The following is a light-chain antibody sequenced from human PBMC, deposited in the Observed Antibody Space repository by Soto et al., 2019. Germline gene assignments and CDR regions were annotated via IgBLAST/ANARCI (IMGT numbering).Light chain of an antibody. Sequence: EIVLTQSPATLSLSPGERVTLSCRASQSVGSSLAWYQQKSGQAPRLLIYDASNRATGIPARFSGSGSGTVFTLTISSLEPEDFAIYYCQQRSIWPPFTFGQGTKLEIK. CDR3: QQRSIWPPFT. V-gene: IGKV3-11*01. CDR2: DAS. CDR1: QSVGSS. J-gene: IGKJ2*01.